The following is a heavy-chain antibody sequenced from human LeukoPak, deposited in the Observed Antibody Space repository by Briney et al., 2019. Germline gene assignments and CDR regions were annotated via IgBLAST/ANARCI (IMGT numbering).Heavy chain of an antibody. CDR1: GGSISSYY. D-gene: IGHD3-9*01. CDR3: ARGFQYDILTGYYTDDAFDI. J-gene: IGHJ3*02. Sequence: SETLSLTCTVSGGSISSYYWSWIRQPAGKGLEWIGRIYTSGSTNYNPSLKSRVTISVDTSKNQFSLKLSSVTAADTAVYYCARGFQYDILTGYYTDDAFDIWGQGTMVTVSS. V-gene: IGHV4-4*07. CDR2: IYTSGST.